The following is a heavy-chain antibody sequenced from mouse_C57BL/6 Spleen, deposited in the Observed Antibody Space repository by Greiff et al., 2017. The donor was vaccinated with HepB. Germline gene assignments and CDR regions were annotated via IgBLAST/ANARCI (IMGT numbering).Heavy chain of an antibody. J-gene: IGHJ4*01. CDR1: GYAFTNYL. CDR3: ARYSNFYAMDY. D-gene: IGHD2-5*01. Sequence: VQLQQSGAELVRPGTSVKVSCKASGYAFTNYLIEWVKQRPGQGLEWIGVINPGSGGTNYNEKFKGKATLTADKSSSTAYMQLSSLTSEDSAVYFCARYSNFYAMDYWGRGTSVTVSS. CDR2: INPGSGGT. V-gene: IGHV1-54*01.